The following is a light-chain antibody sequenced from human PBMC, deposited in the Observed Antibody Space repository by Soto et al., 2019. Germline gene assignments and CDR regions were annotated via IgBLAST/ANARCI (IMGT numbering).Light chain of an antibody. CDR1: QGIGTW. V-gene: IGKV1-5*03. J-gene: IGKJ1*01. Sequence: DIQLTQSPSTLSASVGERVTFTCRASQGIGTWLAWYQQKPGKAPNLLIYKASTLESGVPSRFGGSGSGTDFALTISSLQPDDSATYYCQQYNSYSQTFGQGTKVDIK. CDR3: QQYNSYSQT. CDR2: KAS.